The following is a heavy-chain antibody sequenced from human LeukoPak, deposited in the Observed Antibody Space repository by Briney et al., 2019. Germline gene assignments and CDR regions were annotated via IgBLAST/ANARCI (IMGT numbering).Heavy chain of an antibody. CDR3: GEDLGWERSHAFDP. CDR1: RVTFSTYA. Sequence: PGGSLRLSCAASRVTFSTYAMSWVRQAPGKGLEWVAGITGSGGDTYYTDSVKGRFTISRDNSKNTLYLQMNTVRAADAAVYDCGEDLGWERSHAFDPWGQGTLVTVSS. V-gene: IGHV3-23*01. D-gene: IGHD1-26*01. CDR2: ITGSGGDT. J-gene: IGHJ5*01.